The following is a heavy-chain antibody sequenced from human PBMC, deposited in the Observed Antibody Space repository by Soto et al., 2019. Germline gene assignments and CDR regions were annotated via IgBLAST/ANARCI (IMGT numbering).Heavy chain of an antibody. Sequence: KTSETLSLTCTVSGGSISSGNYYWSWIRQPPGKGLEWIGYIYYSGTTYYNPSLKSRVTMSVDTSKNQFSLKLSSVTAADTAVYYCARDVGYYYGSSGYNWFDPWGQGTLVTVSS. D-gene: IGHD3-22*01. CDR1: GGSISSGNYY. CDR3: ARDVGYYYGSSGYNWFDP. CDR2: IYYSGTT. J-gene: IGHJ5*02. V-gene: IGHV4-30-4*01.